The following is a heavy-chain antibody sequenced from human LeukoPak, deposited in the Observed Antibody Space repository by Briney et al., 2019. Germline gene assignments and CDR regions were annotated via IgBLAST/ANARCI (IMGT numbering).Heavy chain of an antibody. J-gene: IGHJ3*02. CDR1: GYTFTGYY. D-gene: IGHD1-7*01. V-gene: IGHV1-2*02. CDR3: ARELITGTTDAFDI. CDR2: INPNSGGT. Sequence: ASVKVSCKASGYTFTGYYMHWVRQAPGQGLEWMGWINPNSGGTNYAQKFQGRVTMTRDTSISTAYMELSRLRSDDTAVYYCARELITGTTDAFDIWGQGTMVTVSS.